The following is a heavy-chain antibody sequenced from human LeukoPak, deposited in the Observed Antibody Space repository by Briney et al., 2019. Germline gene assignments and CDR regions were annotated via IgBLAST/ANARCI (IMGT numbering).Heavy chain of an antibody. Sequence: ASVKVSCKAFGYTFTDYYMHWVRQAPGQGLEWLGWINPHSGGTNYAQKFQGWVTMTRDTSISTAYMELSRLRSDDTAVYYCARDVGIAATGVWFDPWGQGTLVTVSS. CDR3: ARDVGIAATGVWFDP. J-gene: IGHJ5*02. CDR1: GYTFTDYY. CDR2: INPHSGGT. V-gene: IGHV1-2*04. D-gene: IGHD6-13*01.